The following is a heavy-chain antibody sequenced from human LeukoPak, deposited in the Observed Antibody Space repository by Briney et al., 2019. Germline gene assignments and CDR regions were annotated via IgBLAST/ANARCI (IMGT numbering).Heavy chain of an antibody. CDR3: ARMGYYYYYMDV. CDR2: IKQDGSEK. Sequence: GGSLRLSCAASGFTLSSYWMSWVRQAPGKGLEWVAIIKQDGSEKYYVDSVKGRFTISRDNAKNSLYLQMNSLRAEDTAVYYCARMGYYYYYMDVWGKGTTVTVSS. J-gene: IGHJ6*03. CDR1: GFTLSSYW. V-gene: IGHV3-7*01.